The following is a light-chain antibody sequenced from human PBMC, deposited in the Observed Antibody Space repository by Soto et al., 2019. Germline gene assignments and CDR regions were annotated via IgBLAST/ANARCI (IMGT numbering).Light chain of an antibody. CDR3: QQSFVTPWT. Sequence: DIQMTQSPSTLSSSVGDRVTITCRAIQTISSWLAWYQQKPGKAPKLLIYAASSLQSGVPPRFSGSGSGTDFTLTISSLQPEDFATYYCQQSFVTPWTFGQGTKVDIK. CDR1: QTISSW. V-gene: IGKV1-39*01. J-gene: IGKJ1*01. CDR2: AAS.